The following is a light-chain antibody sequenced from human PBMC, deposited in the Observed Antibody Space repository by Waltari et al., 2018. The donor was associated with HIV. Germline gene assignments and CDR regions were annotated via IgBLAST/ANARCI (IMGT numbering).Light chain of an antibody. V-gene: IGKV1-5*03. Sequence: IQMTQSPSILSASVGDRVTITCRASQNVDSWLAWYQQRPGRAPKLLIYTASTLEFGVPARFSGSGSGTDFTLTINSLHPDDFATYYCQQYNSDFYTFGQGTRLDLK. CDR1: QNVDSW. CDR2: TAS. J-gene: IGKJ2*01. CDR3: QQYNSDFYT.